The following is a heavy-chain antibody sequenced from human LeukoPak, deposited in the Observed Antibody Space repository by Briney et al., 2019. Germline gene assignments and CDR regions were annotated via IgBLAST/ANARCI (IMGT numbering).Heavy chain of an antibody. CDR2: ISVYNGNT. D-gene: IGHD4-17*01. CDR3: ARDRMTTDFDY. CDR1: GYTFTGYY. J-gene: IGHJ4*02. Sequence: ASVKVSCKASGYTFTGYYMHWVRQAPGQGLEWMGWISVYNGNTNCAQKLQGRVTMTTDISTTTAYMELRSLRSDDTAVYYCARDRMTTDFDYWGQGTLVTVSS. V-gene: IGHV1-18*04.